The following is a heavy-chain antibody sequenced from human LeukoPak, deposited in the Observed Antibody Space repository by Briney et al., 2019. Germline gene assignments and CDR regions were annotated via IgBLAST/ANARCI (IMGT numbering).Heavy chain of an antibody. CDR3: AKGMATPLDY. CDR1: GFTFSNYG. V-gene: IGHV3-30*19. CDR2: ISYDGSNK. J-gene: IGHJ4*02. Sequence: GGSLRLSCAASGFTFSNYGMHWVRQAPGKGLEWVAVISYDGSNKYYADSVKGRFTISRDNSKNTLYLQMNSLRAEDTAVYYCAKGMATPLDYWGQGTLVTVSS. D-gene: IGHD5-24*01.